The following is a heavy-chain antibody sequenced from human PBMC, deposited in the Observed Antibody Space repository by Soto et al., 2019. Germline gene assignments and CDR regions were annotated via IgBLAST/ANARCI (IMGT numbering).Heavy chain of an antibody. V-gene: IGHV4-30-4*01. CDR2: IYYSGST. Sequence: QVQLQESGPGLVKPSQTLSLTCTVSGGSISSGDYYWSWIRQPPGKGLEWIGYIYYSGSTYYNPSLKRRFTISVDTSKNQFSLKLSSVTAADKAVYYCARYDYGDYVGAFDIWGQGTMVTVSS. D-gene: IGHD4-17*01. J-gene: IGHJ3*02. CDR3: ARYDYGDYVGAFDI. CDR1: GGSISSGDYY.